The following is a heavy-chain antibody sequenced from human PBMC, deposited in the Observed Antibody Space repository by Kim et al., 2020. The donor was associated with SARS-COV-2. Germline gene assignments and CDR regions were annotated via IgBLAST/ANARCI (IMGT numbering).Heavy chain of an antibody. CDR3: AIGGYSYGYIDY. Sequence: SETLSLTCTVSGGSISSGGYYWSWIRQHPGKGLEWIGYIYYSGSTYYNPSLKSRVTISVDTSKNQFSLKLSSVTAADTAVYYCAIGGYSYGYIDYWGQGTLVTVSS. J-gene: IGHJ4*02. CDR2: IYYSGST. V-gene: IGHV4-31*03. D-gene: IGHD5-18*01. CDR1: GGSISSGGYY.